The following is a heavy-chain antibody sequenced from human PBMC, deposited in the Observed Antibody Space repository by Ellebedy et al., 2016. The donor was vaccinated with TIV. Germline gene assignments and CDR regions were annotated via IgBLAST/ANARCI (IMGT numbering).Heavy chain of an antibody. Sequence: SETLSLTXAVYGGSFSEYHWSWIRQFPGKGLEWIGEINHSGSANYSPSLKNRVTISVDTSKSQFSLKVTSVTAADTAVYFCARRGYGSGRYNWFDPWGQGTLVTVSS. CDR1: GGSFSEYH. D-gene: IGHD3-10*01. J-gene: IGHJ5*02. V-gene: IGHV4-34*01. CDR2: INHSGSA. CDR3: ARRGYGSGRYNWFDP.